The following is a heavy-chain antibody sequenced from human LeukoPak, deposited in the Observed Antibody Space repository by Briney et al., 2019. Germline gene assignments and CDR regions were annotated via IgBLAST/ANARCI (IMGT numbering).Heavy chain of an antibody. CDR3: AREATWGQWYFDH. J-gene: IGHJ4*02. D-gene: IGHD6-19*01. V-gene: IGHV3-30*03. Sequence: GGSLRLSCVASGFSFSNHGMHWVRQAPGKGLEWVSVIARDGGAKFYADSVKGRFTLSRDNSKDMFFLQMNFLTVEDTAIYYCAREATWGQWYFDHWGQGTPVTVSS. CDR1: GFSFSNHG. CDR2: IARDGGAK.